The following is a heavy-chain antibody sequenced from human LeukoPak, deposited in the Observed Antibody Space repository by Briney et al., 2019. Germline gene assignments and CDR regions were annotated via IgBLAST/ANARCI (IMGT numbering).Heavy chain of an antibody. CDR2: INRSGST. V-gene: IGHV4-34*01. Sequence: PSETLSLTCAVYGGSFSGYYWSWIRQPPGKWLEWIGEINRSGSTNYNPSLKSRVTISVDTSKNQFSLKLSSVTAADTAVYYCARRRWFDPWGQGTLVIVSS. CDR1: GGSFSGYY. J-gene: IGHJ5*02. CDR3: ARRRWFDP.